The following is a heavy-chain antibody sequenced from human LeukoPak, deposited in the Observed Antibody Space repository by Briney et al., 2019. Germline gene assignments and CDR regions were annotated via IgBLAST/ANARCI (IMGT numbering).Heavy chain of an antibody. CDR1: GFTFSSYA. Sequence: QPGGSLRLSCAASGFTFSSYAMHWVRQAPGKGLEWVAVISYDGSNKYYADSVKGRFTISRDNSKNTLYLQMNSLRAEDTAVYYCARGPFSSSWYDYWGQGTLVTVSS. CDR2: ISYDGSNK. V-gene: IGHV3-30-3*01. J-gene: IGHJ4*02. D-gene: IGHD6-13*01. CDR3: ARGPFSSSWYDY.